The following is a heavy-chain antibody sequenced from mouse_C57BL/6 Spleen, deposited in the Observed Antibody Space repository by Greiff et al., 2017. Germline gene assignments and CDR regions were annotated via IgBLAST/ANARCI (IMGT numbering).Heavy chain of an antibody. CDR2: ISSGGSYT. J-gene: IGHJ2*01. CDR1: GFTFSSYG. V-gene: IGHV5-6*01. CDR3: ARLFITTVVATDFFDY. Sequence: EVQLVESGGDLVKPGGSLKLSCAASGFTFSSYGMSWVRQTPDKRLEWVATISSGGSYTYYPDSVKGRFTISRDNAKNTLYLQMSSLKSEDTAMYYCARLFITTVVATDFFDYWGQGTTLTVSS. D-gene: IGHD1-1*01.